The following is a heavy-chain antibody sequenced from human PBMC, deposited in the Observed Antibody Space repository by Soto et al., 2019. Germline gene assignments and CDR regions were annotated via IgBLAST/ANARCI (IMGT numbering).Heavy chain of an antibody. J-gene: IGHJ4*02. CDR1: GFTVSSNY. V-gene: IGHV3-66*01. D-gene: IGHD2-15*01. Sequence: VQLVESGGGLVQPGGSLRLSCAASGFTVSSNYMSWVRQAPGKGLEWVSVIYSGGSTYYADSVKGRFTISRDNSKNTLYLQMNSLRAEDTAVYYCARDGNPYCSGGSCYFAYWGQGTLVTVSS. CDR3: ARDGNPYCSGGSCYFAY. CDR2: IYSGGST.